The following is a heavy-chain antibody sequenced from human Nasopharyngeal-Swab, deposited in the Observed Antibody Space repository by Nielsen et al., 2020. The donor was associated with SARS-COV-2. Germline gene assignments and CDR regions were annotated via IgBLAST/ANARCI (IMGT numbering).Heavy chain of an antibody. J-gene: IGHJ6*02. Sequence: GGSLRLSCGASGFTIKSYWMTWVRQAPGKGLEWVSSISSSSSYIYYADSVKGRFTISRDNAKNSLYLQMNSLRAEDTAVYYCARDGLDYDFWSAYFMDVWGQGTTVTVSS. D-gene: IGHD3-3*01. CDR2: ISSSSSYI. CDR1: GFTIKSYW. CDR3: ARDGLDYDFWSAYFMDV. V-gene: IGHV3-21*01.